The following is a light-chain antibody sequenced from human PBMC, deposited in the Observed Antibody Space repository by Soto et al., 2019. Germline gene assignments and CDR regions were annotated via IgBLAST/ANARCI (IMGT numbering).Light chain of an antibody. CDR2: DVI. V-gene: IGLV2-8*01. CDR3: SSFGGSDNVV. CDR1: SSDVGGYNS. J-gene: IGLJ2*01. Sequence: QAVVTQPPSASGSLGQSVTISCTGTSSDVGGYNSVSWYQQRPGKAPKLLIYDVIKRPSGVPVRFSGSKSGNTASLTVSGLQAEDEADYYCSSFGGSDNVVFGGGTKLTVL.